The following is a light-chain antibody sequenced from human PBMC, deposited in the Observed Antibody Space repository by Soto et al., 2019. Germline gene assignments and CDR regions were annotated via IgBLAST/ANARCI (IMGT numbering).Light chain of an antibody. CDR1: QSISSW. J-gene: IGKJ4*01. V-gene: IGKV1-5*01. CDR2: DAS. CDR3: QQYNSYSPALT. Sequence: DIPMTQSPSTLSASVGDRVTITCRASQSISSWLAWYQQKPGKAPKLLIYDASSLESGVPSRFSGSGSGTEFTLTISSLQPDDFATYYCQQYNSYSPALTFGGGTKGEIK.